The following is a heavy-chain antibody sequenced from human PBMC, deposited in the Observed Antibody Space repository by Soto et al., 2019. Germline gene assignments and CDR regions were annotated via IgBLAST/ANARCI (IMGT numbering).Heavy chain of an antibody. V-gene: IGHV4-59*08. CDR2: IYYSGST. Sequence: SETLSLTCTVSGGSISSYYWSWIRQPPGKGLEWIGYIYYSGSTNYNPSLKSRVTISVDTSKNQFSLKLSSVTAADTAVYYCAASRGADYGDYVALDYWGQGTLVTVS. J-gene: IGHJ4*02. CDR3: AASRGADYGDYVALDY. D-gene: IGHD4-17*01. CDR1: GGSISSYY.